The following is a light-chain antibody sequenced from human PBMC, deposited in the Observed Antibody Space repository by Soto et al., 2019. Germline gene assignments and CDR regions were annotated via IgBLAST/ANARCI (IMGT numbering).Light chain of an antibody. Sequence: EIVLTQSPATLSLSPGERATLFCRASQSVSSYFAWYQQKPGQAPNLLIYDASNRATGIPARFSGSGSGTDFTLTIRSLEPEDFAVYYCQQRSNWPITFGQGTRLEIK. V-gene: IGKV3-11*01. CDR1: QSVSSY. CDR2: DAS. J-gene: IGKJ5*01. CDR3: QQRSNWPIT.